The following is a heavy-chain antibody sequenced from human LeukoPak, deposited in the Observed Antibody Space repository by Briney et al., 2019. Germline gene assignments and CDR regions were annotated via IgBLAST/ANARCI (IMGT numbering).Heavy chain of an antibody. Sequence: ASVKVSCTASGYTFTSYGISWVRQAPGQGLEWMGWISAYNGNTNYAQKLQGRVTMTTDTSTSTAYMELRSLRSDDTAVYYCARVYDILTGLQVGFDYWGQGTLVTVSS. V-gene: IGHV1-18*01. D-gene: IGHD3-9*01. CDR2: ISAYNGNT. J-gene: IGHJ4*02. CDR3: ARVYDILTGLQVGFDY. CDR1: GYTFTSYG.